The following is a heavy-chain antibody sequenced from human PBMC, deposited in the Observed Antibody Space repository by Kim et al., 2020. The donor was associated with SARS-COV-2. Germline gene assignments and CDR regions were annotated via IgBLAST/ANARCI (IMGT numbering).Heavy chain of an antibody. V-gene: IGHV3-30*18. J-gene: IGHJ4*01. CDR1: GFTFSSYG. D-gene: IGHD3-3*01. CDR3: GKASVGWSGYYEGVDY. Sequence: GGSLRLSCTASGFTFSSYGIHWVRQAPDKGLEWVAVISYDGSNKYYADSVKGRLTISRDNSKNTLYLQMNSLRAEDTAVYYCGKASVGWSGYYEGVDYWG. CDR2: ISYDGSNK.